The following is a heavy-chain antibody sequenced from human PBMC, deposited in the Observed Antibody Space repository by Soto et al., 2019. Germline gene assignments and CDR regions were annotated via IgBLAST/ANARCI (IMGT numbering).Heavy chain of an antibody. Sequence: PGGSLRLSCAASGFTFSSYWMSWVRQAPGKGLEWVANIKQDGSEKYYVDSVKGRFTISRDNAKNSLYLQMNSLRAEDTAVYYCARDAIVVVPVPSGWFDPWGQGTLVTVSS. V-gene: IGHV3-7*01. D-gene: IGHD2-2*01. CDR1: GFTFSSYW. J-gene: IGHJ5*02. CDR2: IKQDGSEK. CDR3: ARDAIVVVPVPSGWFDP.